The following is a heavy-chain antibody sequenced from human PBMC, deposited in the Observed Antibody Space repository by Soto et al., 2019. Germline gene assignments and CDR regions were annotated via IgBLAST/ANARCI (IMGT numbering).Heavy chain of an antibody. CDR2: IYSTGST. CDR3: ARRMPIDSSPFDY. V-gene: IGHV4-30-4*01. CDR1: GGSISSGDYF. J-gene: IGHJ4*02. Sequence: QAQLQESGTGLVKSSQTLSLTCTVSGGSISSGDYFWSWIRQPPGKGLVWIGYIYSTGSTYYNPSLTRRVTTSVATSKNQFSLKLNSVTAADPAVYFCARRMPIDSSPFDYWGQGSLVTVSS. D-gene: IGHD2-2*01.